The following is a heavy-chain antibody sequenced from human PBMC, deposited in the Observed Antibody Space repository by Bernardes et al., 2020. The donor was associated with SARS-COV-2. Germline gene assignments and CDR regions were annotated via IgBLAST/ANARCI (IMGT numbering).Heavy chain of an antibody. CDR2: INSTGST. J-gene: IGHJ2*01. Sequence: SETLSPTCAVYGGSLSGYYWNWIRQPPGKGLEWIGQINSTGSTNFNPSLKSRLTISVDTPKNQFSLKLSSVTAADKAVYYVARAGWGIWYFDLWGRGNLVTVSS. V-gene: IGHV4-34*01. CDR3: ARAGWGIWYFDL. D-gene: IGHD6-19*01. CDR1: GGSLSGYY.